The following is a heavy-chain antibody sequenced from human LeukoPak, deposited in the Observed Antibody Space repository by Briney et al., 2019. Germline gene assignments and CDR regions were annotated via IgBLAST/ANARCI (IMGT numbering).Heavy chain of an antibody. J-gene: IGHJ4*02. D-gene: IGHD3-22*01. Sequence: PGGSLRPSCAASGFTFTNYGMHWVRQAPGKGLEWVALISYDGSDKNYEDSVKGRFTISRDNYKNTLYMQMNSRRAEDTGVYYCAKGLDSSGYWADYWGQGTLVTVSS. CDR3: AKGLDSSGYWADY. CDR2: ISYDGSDK. CDR1: GFTFTNYG. V-gene: IGHV3-30*18.